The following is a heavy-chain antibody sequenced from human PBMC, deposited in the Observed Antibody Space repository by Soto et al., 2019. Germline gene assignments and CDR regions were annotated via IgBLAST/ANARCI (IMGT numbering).Heavy chain of an antibody. D-gene: IGHD3-9*01. Sequence: PGESLKISCKGSGYSFTSYWIGWVRQMPGKGLEWMGIIYPGDSDTRYSPSFQGQVTISADKSISTAYLQWSSLKASDTAMYYCARHEAYYDILTGMGELTYGMDVWGQGTTVTVSS. CDR2: IYPGDSDT. J-gene: IGHJ6*02. CDR1: GYSFTSYW. V-gene: IGHV5-51*01. CDR3: ARHEAYYDILTGMGELTYGMDV.